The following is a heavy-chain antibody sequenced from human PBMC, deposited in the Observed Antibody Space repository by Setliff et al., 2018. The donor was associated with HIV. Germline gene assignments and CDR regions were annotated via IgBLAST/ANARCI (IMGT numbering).Heavy chain of an antibody. Sequence: PGESLKISCKGSGYSFAAYWSAWVRQKPRRGLEVIGLIYPDDSDARYNPSFQGQVTISADKSISTAYLQWSSLKASDSAIFYCARNHLNYASGNTKTSGAYYFDSWGQGTLVTVSS. CDR2: IYPDDSDA. CDR3: ARNHLNYASGNTKTSGAYYFDS. D-gene: IGHD3-10*01. J-gene: IGHJ4*02. CDR1: GYSFAAYW. V-gene: IGHV5-51*01.